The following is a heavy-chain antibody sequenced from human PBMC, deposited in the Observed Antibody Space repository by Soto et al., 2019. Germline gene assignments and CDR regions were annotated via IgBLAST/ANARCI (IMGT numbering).Heavy chain of an antibody. CDR3: ARDRLMRGNSYYYGMDV. CDR2: IIPGFAAP. Sequence: QVLLVQSGAEVKKPGSSVKISCKTSGGTFGTFAITWVRLAPGRGLEWMGVIIPGFAAPTYAQTLQGRVYIPADESASTAYMELSGLTFDDAAVYYCARDRLMRGNSYYYGMDVWGQGTTVTVSS. CDR1: GGTFGTFA. J-gene: IGHJ6*02. D-gene: IGHD2-21*02. V-gene: IGHV1-69*12.